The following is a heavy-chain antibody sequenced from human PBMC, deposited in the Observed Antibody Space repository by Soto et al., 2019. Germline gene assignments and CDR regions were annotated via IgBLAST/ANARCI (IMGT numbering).Heavy chain of an antibody. J-gene: IGHJ4*02. V-gene: IGHV4-59*01. CDR3: ARDVSPTY. CDR2: IYYSGSP. Sequence: QVQLQESGPGLVKPSETLSLTCIVSGDSISPYYWTWIRQPPGKGLEWIGHIYYSGSPNYNPSLMSRVSVSVDTSESQFSLQPSSVAAADTAVYYCARDVSPTYWGQGMLVTFSS. CDR1: GDSISPYY.